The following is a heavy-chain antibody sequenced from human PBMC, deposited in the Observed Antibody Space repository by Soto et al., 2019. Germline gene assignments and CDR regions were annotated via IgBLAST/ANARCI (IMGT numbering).Heavy chain of an antibody. CDR1: GGSFSGYY. CDR3: ARSAAGGTVDY. V-gene: IGHV4-34*01. Sequence: QVRLQQWGAGLLKPSETLSLTYGVYGGSFSGYYWSWIRQPPGKGLEWIGEINHSGSTNYNPSLKSRVTISVDTSKNQFSLKLSSVTAADTAVHYCARSAAGGTVDYWGQGTLVTVSS. J-gene: IGHJ4*02. CDR2: INHSGST. D-gene: IGHD6-13*01.